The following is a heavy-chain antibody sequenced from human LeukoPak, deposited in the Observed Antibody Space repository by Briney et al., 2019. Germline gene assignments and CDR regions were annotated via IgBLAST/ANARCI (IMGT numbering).Heavy chain of an antibody. D-gene: IGHD3-22*01. V-gene: IGHV3-33*01. Sequence: GGSLRLSCAASGFTFSSYGMHWVRQAPGKGLEWVAVIWYDGSNKYYADSVKGRFTISRDNSKNTLYLQMNSLGAEDTAVYYCARDYMYYYDSTPPADYWGQGTLVTVSS. CDR2: IWYDGSNK. J-gene: IGHJ4*02. CDR1: GFTFSSYG. CDR3: ARDYMYYYDSTPPADY.